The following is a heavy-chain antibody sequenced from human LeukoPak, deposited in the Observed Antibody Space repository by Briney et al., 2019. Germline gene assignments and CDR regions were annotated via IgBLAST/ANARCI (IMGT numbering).Heavy chain of an antibody. Sequence: ASVKVSCKASGYTFTDYYMHWMRQAPGQGPEWMGIINPRGGSTDYSQKFQGRITMTSDTSTSTVYMQLSSLRSDDTAVYFCARVGGAAATADYWGQGTLVTVSS. D-gene: IGHD6-25*01. CDR2: INPRGGST. CDR1: GYTFTDYY. V-gene: IGHV1-46*01. J-gene: IGHJ4*02. CDR3: ARVGGAAATADY.